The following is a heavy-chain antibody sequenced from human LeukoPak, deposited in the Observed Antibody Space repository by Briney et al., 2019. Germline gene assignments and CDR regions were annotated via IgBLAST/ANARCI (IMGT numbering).Heavy chain of an antibody. CDR1: GFTFSSYA. J-gene: IGHJ4*02. CDR2: ISSNGGST. V-gene: IGHV3-64*01. D-gene: IGHD3-3*01. CDR3: ARGGSGYYPYFDY. Sequence: PGGSLRLSCAASGFTFSSYAMHWVRQAPGKGLEYVSAISSNGGSTYYANSVKGRFTISRDNSKNTLYLQMGSLRAEDMAVYYCARGGSGYYPYFDYWGQGTLVTVSS.